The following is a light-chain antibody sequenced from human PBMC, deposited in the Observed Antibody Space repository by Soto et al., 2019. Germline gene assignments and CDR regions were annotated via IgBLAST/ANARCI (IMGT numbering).Light chain of an antibody. J-gene: IGKJ4*01. V-gene: IGKV3-15*01. CDR1: QSVSSN. CDR2: GAS. CDR3: QQYFNWPPLT. Sequence: EIVLTQSPATLSVSPGERATLSCRASQSVSSNLAWYQRKPGQAPRLLMFGASTRATNIPARFSGSGSGTEFTLTISSLQSEDFAVYYCQQYFNWPPLTFGGGTKVEI.